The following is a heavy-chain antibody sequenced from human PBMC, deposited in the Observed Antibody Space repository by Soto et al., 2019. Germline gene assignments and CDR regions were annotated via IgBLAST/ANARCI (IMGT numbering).Heavy chain of an antibody. J-gene: IGHJ4*02. Sequence: QVQLVQSGAEVKKPGASVKVSCKASGYTFTSYGISWVRQAPGQGLEWMGWISGYNGNKKYAQKLQGRDTMTTDTSTGTAYMDLRSLGSDDTAVYYCGRGPEIVDYWGQGALVTVSS. CDR2: ISGYNGNK. V-gene: IGHV1-18*01. CDR1: GYTFTSYG. CDR3: GRGPEIVDY.